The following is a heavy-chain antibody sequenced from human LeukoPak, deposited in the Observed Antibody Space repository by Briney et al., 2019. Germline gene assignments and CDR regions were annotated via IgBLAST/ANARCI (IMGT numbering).Heavy chain of an antibody. CDR2: INPNSGGT. J-gene: IGHJ4*02. Sequence: GASVKVSCKASGYTFTGYYMHWVRQAPGQGLEWVGWINPNSGGTNYAQKFQGRVTMTRDTSISTAYMELSRLRSDDTAVYYCARARSGWYPMYFDYWGQGTLVTVSS. D-gene: IGHD6-19*01. CDR1: GYTFTGYY. CDR3: ARARSGWYPMYFDY. V-gene: IGHV1-2*02.